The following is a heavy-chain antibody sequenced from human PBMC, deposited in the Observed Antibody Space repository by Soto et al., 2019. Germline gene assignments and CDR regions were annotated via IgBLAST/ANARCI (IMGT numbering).Heavy chain of an antibody. CDR1: GYTFTGYY. D-gene: IGHD2-2*01. V-gene: IGHV1-2*04. CDR3: AREVVVVPAARGHGPQGFDP. J-gene: IGHJ5*02. CDR2: INPNSGGT. Sequence: ASVKVSCKASGYTFTGYYMHWVRQAPGQGLEWMGWINPNSGGTNYAQKFQGWVTMTRDTSISTAYMELSRLRSDDTAVYYCAREVVVVPAARGHGPQGFDPWGQGTLVTVSS.